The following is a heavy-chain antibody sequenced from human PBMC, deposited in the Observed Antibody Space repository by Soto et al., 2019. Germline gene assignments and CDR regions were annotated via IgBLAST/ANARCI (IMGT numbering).Heavy chain of an antibody. CDR1: GYSFTDYH. D-gene: IGHD2-8*01. CDR2: INPKSGGT. Sequence: ASVKVACKASGYSFTDYHIHWVRQAPGQGLEWLGRINPKSGGTSTAQKFQGWVTMTTDTSISTASMELTRLTSDDTAIYYCARGDSTDCSNGVCSFFYNHDMDVWGQGTTVTVSS. J-gene: IGHJ6*02. CDR3: ARGDSTDCSNGVCSFFYNHDMDV. V-gene: IGHV1-2*04.